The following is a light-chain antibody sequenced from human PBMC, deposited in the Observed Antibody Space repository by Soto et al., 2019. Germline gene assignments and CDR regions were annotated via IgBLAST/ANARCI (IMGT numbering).Light chain of an antibody. Sequence: QSALTQPRSVSGSPGQSVTTSCTGTSSDVGGYNYVSWYQQHPGKAPKLIIYDVRKRPSGVPDRFSGSKSGNTASLTISGLQAEDEADYYCCSYAGRLFGGGTKLTVL. CDR3: CSYAGRL. V-gene: IGLV2-11*01. CDR1: SSDVGGYNY. J-gene: IGLJ2*01. CDR2: DVR.